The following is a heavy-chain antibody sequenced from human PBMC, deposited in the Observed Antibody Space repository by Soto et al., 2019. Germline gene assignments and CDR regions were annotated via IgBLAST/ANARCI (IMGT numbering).Heavy chain of an antibody. D-gene: IGHD4-17*01. CDR2: ISDSGST. CDR3: AKERVDYGDYVD. V-gene: IGHV3-23*01. CDR1: GFTFTTYA. J-gene: IGHJ4*02. Sequence: PGGSLRLSCAASGFTFTTYAMSWVRQAPGKGLEWVSVISDSGSTVYADSVKGRFTISRDNSKNTLFLQMNSLRAEDTAVYYCAKERVDYGDYVDWGQGTLVTVSS.